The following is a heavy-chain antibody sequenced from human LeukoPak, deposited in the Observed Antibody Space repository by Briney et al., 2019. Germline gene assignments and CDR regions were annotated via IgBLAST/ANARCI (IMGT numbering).Heavy chain of an antibody. CDR3: ARVRGSGWYRPFDY. J-gene: IGHJ4*02. D-gene: IGHD6-19*01. V-gene: IGHV3-21*01. CDR2: ISSSSSYI. Sequence: GGSLRLSCAASGFTFSSYSMTWVRQAPGKGLEWVSSISSSSSYIYYADSVKGRFTISRDNAKNSLYLQMNSLRAEDTAVYYCARVRGSGWYRPFDYWGQGTLVTVSS. CDR1: GFTFSSYS.